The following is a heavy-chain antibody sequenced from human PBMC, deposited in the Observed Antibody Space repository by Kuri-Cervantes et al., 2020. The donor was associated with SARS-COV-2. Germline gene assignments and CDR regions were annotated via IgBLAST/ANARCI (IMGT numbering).Heavy chain of an antibody. CDR2: IKSKTDGGTT. Sequence: GGSLRLSCAASGFTFDDYAMHWVRQAPGKGLEWVGRIKSKTDGGTTDYAAPVKGRFTISRDDSKNTLYLQMNSLKTEDTAVYYCTTWGGSGTVGYWGQGTLVTASS. V-gene: IGHV3-15*07. CDR3: TTWGGSGTVGY. D-gene: IGHD6-13*01. J-gene: IGHJ4*02. CDR1: GFTFDDYA.